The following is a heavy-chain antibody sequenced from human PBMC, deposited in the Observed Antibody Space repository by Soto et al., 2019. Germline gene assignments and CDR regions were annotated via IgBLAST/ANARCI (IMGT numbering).Heavy chain of an antibody. CDR2: IYYSGST. D-gene: IGHD1-26*01. CDR3: ARDSSGSYPTFDY. J-gene: IGHJ4*02. Sequence: SETLSLTCTASGCSISSGGYYWSWIRQHPGKGLEWIGYIYYSGSTYYNPSLKSRVTISVDTSKNQFSLKLSSVTAADTAVYYCARDSSGSYPTFDYWGQGTLVTVS. V-gene: IGHV4-31*03. CDR1: GCSISSGGYY.